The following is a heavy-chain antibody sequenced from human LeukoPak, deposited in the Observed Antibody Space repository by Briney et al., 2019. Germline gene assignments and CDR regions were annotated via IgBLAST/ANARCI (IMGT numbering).Heavy chain of an antibody. J-gene: IGHJ3*02. V-gene: IGHV4-4*07. Sequence: SETLSLTCTVSGGSISSYYWSWIRQPAGKGLERIGRIYTSGSTNYNPSLKSRVPMSVDTSRNQFSLKLSSVTAADTAVYYCASSPLHSSGYYSNDAFDIWGQGTMVTVSS. CDR3: ASSPLHSSGYYSNDAFDI. D-gene: IGHD3-22*01. CDR2: IYTSGST. CDR1: GGSISSYY.